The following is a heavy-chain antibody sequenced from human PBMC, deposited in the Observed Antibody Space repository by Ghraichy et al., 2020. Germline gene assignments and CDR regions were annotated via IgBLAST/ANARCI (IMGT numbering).Heavy chain of an antibody. CDR3: ARVLGPNEGAFDI. Sequence: SETLSLTCAVSGGSISSSNWWSWVRQPPGKGLEWIGEIYHSGSTNYNPSLKSRVTISVDKSKNQFSLKLSSVTAADTAVYYCARVLGPNEGAFDIWGQGTMVTVSS. D-gene: IGHD2-8*01. V-gene: IGHV4-4*02. CDR2: IYHSGST. CDR1: GGSISSSNW. J-gene: IGHJ3*02.